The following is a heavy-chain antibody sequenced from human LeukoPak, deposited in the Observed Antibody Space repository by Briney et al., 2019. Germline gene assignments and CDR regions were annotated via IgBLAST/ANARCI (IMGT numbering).Heavy chain of an antibody. Sequence: SETLSLTCAVYGGSFSGYYWSWIRQSPGKGLEWIGEINHSGSINYNPSLKSRVTVSVDSSRNQFSLKLSSVTAADTAVYYCARGGGYASPIGYWGQGALVTVSS. CDR1: GGSFSGYY. CDR3: ARGGGYASPIGY. D-gene: IGHD5-12*01. CDR2: INHSGSI. J-gene: IGHJ4*02. V-gene: IGHV4-34*01.